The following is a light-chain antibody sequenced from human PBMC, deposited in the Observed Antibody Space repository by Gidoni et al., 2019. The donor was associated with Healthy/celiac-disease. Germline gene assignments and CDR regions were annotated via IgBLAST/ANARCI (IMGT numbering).Light chain of an antibody. CDR1: QGISSY. CDR3: QQYYRFPYP. V-gene: IGKV1D-8*01. Sequence: VIGMTQSPYLLSASTGDRVTISCLMSQGISSYLAWYQQKPVKAPELLIYAASTLHSGVPSRFSGSGSGTDFTLTISCLQSEDFATYYCQQYYRFPYPFGQGTKLEIK. J-gene: IGKJ2*01. CDR2: AAS.